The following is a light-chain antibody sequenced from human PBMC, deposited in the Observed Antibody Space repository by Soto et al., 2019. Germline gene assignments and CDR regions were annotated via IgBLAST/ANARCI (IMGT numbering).Light chain of an antibody. Sequence: EIVLTQSPATLSLSPGERATLSCRASQSVSNYLAWYQHKPGQAPRLLIYEASNRATGIPARFSGSGSGTDFTLTISSREPEDCSVSYCQQRSSWPYTFGQGTKLEIK. J-gene: IGKJ2*01. CDR3: QQRSSWPYT. V-gene: IGKV3-11*01. CDR1: QSVSNY. CDR2: EAS.